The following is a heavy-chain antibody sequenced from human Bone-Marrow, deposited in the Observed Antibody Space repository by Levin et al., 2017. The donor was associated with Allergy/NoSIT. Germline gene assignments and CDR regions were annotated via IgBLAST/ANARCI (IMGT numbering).Heavy chain of an antibody. CDR1: GGSFSGYY. Sequence: PSETLSLTCAVYGGSFSGYYWSWIRQPPGKGLEWIGEINHSGSTNYNPSLKSRVTISVDTSKNQFSLKLSSVTAADTAVYYCARGDEGGVIITTNWFDPWGQGTLVTVSS. J-gene: IGHJ5*02. CDR3: ARGDEGGVIITTNWFDP. V-gene: IGHV4-34*01. CDR2: INHSGST. D-gene: IGHD3-10*01.